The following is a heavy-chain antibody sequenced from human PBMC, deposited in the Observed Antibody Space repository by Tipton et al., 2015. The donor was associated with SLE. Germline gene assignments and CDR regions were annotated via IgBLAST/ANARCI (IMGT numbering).Heavy chain of an antibody. J-gene: IGHJ6*02. Sequence: TLSLTCAVYGGSFSGYYWSWIRQPPGKGLEWIGEINHSGSTNYNPSLKSRVTISVDTSKNQFSLKLSSVTAADTAVYYCARQVWRYGMDVWGQGTTVTVSS. V-gene: IGHV4-34*01. CDR3: ARQVWRYGMDV. D-gene: IGHD2-21*01. CDR2: INHSGST. CDR1: GGSFSGYY.